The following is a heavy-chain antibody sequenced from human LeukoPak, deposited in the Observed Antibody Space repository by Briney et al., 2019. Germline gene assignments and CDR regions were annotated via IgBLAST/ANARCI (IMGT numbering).Heavy chain of an antibody. CDR1: GYTLTELS. D-gene: IGHD6-13*01. CDR3: AIPGDSSSPGAFDI. J-gene: IGHJ3*02. Sequence: GASVKVSCKVSGYTLTELSMHWVRQAPGKGLEWMGGFDPEDGETIYAQKFQGRVTITADESTSTAYMELSSLRSEDTAVYYCAIPGDSSSPGAFDIWAKGQWSPSLQ. CDR2: FDPEDGET. V-gene: IGHV1-24*01.